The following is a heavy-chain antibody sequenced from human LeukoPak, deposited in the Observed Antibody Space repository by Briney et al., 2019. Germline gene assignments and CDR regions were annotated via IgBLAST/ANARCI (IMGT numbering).Heavy chain of an antibody. CDR2: ISSSSSYI. V-gene: IGHV3-21*01. J-gene: IGHJ6*02. Sequence: GGSLRLSCAASGFTFSSHSMTWVRQAPGKGLEWVSSISSSSSYIYYADSVKGRFTISRDNAKNSLYLQMNSLRAEGTAVYYCAREAYNSRSGYYYGLDVWGQGTTVTVSS. D-gene: IGHD6-13*01. CDR3: AREAYNSRSGYYYGLDV. CDR1: GFTFSSHS.